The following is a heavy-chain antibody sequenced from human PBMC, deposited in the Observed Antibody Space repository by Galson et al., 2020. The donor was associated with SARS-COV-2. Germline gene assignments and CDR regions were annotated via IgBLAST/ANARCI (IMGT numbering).Heavy chain of an antibody. CDR1: GGTFSSYT. Sequence: SVKVACKASGGTFSSYTISWVRQAPGQGLEWMGRIIPILGIANYAQKFQGRVTITADKSTSTAYMELSSLRSEDTAVYYCARPPVYNWNVDYYYYYGMDVWGQGTTVTVSS. J-gene: IGHJ6*02. D-gene: IGHD1-1*01. V-gene: IGHV1-69*02. CDR3: ARPPVYNWNVDYYYYYGMDV. CDR2: IIPILGIA.